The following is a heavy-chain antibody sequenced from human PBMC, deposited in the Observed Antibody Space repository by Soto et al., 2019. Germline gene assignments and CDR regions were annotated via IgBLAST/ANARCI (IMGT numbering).Heavy chain of an antibody. CDR2: IYHSGST. V-gene: IGHV4-30-2*01. D-gene: IGHD6-6*01. CDR1: GGSISSGGYS. CDR3: AGGIAARPLGY. Sequence: QLQLQESGSGLVKPSQTLSLTCAVSGGSISSGGYSWSWIRQPPGKGLEWIGYIYHSGSTYYNPCLKSLVTESVARSKNQFSRKLSSVTAADTAVYYCAGGIAARPLGYWGQGTLVTVSS. J-gene: IGHJ4*02.